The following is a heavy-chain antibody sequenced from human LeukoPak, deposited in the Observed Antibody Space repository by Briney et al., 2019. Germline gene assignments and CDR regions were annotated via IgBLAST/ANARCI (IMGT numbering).Heavy chain of an antibody. CDR1: GFTFNTYS. J-gene: IGHJ6*03. CDR2: IDSSSGYM. V-gene: IGHV3-21*01. D-gene: IGHD4-11*01. Sequence: GGSLRLSCAASGFTFNTYSMNWARQAPGKGLEWVSSIDSSSGYMFYADSVKGRFTISRDNSKNTLYLQMNSLRDEDTAVFYCAKDRIYSNYGYYMDVWGKGTTVTVSS. CDR3: AKDRIYSNYGYYMDV.